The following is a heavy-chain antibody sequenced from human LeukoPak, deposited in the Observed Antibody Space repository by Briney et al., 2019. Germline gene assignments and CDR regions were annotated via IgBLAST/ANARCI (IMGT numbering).Heavy chain of an antibody. J-gene: IGHJ4*02. CDR2: ISAYNGNT. CDR3: ARADYDSSGYYGPPNNFDY. D-gene: IGHD3-22*01. CDR1: GYTFTSYG. Sequence: ASVKVSCKASGYTFTSYGISWVRQAPGQGLEWMGWISAYNGNTNYAQKFQGRVTMTRDTSTSTVYMELSSLRSEDTAVYYCARADYDSSGYYGPPNNFDYWGQGTLVTVSS. V-gene: IGHV1-18*01.